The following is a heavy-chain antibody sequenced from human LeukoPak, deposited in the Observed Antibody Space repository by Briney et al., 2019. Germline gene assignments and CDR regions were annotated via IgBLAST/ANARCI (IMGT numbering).Heavy chain of an antibody. J-gene: IGHJ4*02. CDR3: AREGTSGSPPADY. V-gene: IGHV3-21*01. CDR1: GFTFSSYS. D-gene: IGHD3-10*01. Sequence: GGSLRLSCAASGFTFSSYSMNWVRQAPGKGLEWVSCISSSSNYIYYADSVKGRFTISRDNSKNTLYLQLNSLRAEDTAVYYCAREGTSGSPPADYWGQGTLVTVSS. CDR2: ISSSSNYI.